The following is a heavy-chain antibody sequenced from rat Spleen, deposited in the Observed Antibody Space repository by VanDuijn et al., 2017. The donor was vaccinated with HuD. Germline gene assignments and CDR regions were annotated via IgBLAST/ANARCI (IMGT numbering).Heavy chain of an antibody. D-gene: IGHD1-3*01. J-gene: IGHJ2*01. CDR1: GFSLSSYN. V-gene: IGHV2-45*01. CDR3: ARSDYSSFVLFDY. CDR2: MWSGGST. Sequence: QVQLMESGPGLVQPSETLSLTCTVSGFSLSSYNVHWVRQPPGKGLEWMGVMWSGGSTDYNSALKSRLSISRDTSKNQVFLKMNSLQSEDTTTYYCARSDYSSFVLFDYWGQGVMVTVSS.